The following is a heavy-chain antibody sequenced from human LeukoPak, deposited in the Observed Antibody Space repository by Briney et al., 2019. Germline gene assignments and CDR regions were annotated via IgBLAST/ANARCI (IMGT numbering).Heavy chain of an antibody. CDR3: AKDGSGSSPGV. CDR2: ISGSGGST. Sequence: GGSLRLSCAVSGFTFTSYAMSWVRQAPGKGLEWVSSISGSGGSTYYADSVKGRFTISGDNSKNTMYLQVNSLRAEDTAVYYFAKDGSGSSPGVWGQGTTVTVSS. CDR1: GFTFTSYA. V-gene: IGHV3-23*01. J-gene: IGHJ6*02. D-gene: IGHD2-15*01.